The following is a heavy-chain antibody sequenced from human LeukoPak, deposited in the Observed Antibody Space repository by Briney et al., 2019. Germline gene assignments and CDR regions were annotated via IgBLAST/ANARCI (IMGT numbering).Heavy chain of an antibody. D-gene: IGHD3-9*01. CDR2: INPNSGGT. V-gene: IGHV1-2*02. CDR1: GYTFTGYY. J-gene: IGHJ4*02. CDR3: ARGDILTGYDVDY. Sequence: ASVKVSCKASGYTFTGYYMHWVRQAPGQGPEWMGWINPNSGGTNYAQKFQGRVTMTRDTSISTAYMELSRLRSDDTAVYYCARGDILTGYDVDYWGQGTLVTVSS.